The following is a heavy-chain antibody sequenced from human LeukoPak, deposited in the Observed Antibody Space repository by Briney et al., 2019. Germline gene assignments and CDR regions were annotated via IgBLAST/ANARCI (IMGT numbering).Heavy chain of an antibody. CDR2: ISNDGSNK. CDR1: GFTFSTYG. Sequence: PGRSLRLSCAASGFTFSTYGMHWVRQAPGKGLEWVAVISNDGSNKLYGDSVKGRFTISRDNSENTLYLQMNSLRAEDTAVYYCARSDVDMAAWGQGTLVTVSS. J-gene: IGHJ5*02. CDR3: ARSDVDMAA. D-gene: IGHD5-12*01. V-gene: IGHV3-30*03.